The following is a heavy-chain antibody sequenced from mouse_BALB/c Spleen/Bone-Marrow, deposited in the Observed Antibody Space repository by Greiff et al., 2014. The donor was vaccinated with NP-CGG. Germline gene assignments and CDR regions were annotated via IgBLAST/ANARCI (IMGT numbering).Heavy chain of an antibody. CDR3: SRRTPRASGFAY. CDR1: GYSFTDSN. V-gene: IGHV1S135*01. Sequence: VQLQQPGPELVKPGASVKVSCTASGYSFTDSNMYWVKQGHGQSLEWIGDIDPYNGGTRYNQKFKGKATLTVDKSSSTAFMHLNSMTSEDYAVYYWSRRTPRASGFAYWGQGTLVTVSA. CDR2: IDPYNGGT. D-gene: IGHD3-2*01. J-gene: IGHJ3*01.